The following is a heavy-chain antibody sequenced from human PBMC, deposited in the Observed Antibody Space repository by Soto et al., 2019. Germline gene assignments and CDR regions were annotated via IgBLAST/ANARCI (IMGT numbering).Heavy chain of an antibody. CDR1: GFTFSSYG. J-gene: IGHJ6*02. CDR3: ARPRYCSGGSCYRTYYYYGMDV. V-gene: IGHV3-33*01. D-gene: IGHD2-15*01. CDR2: IWYDGSNK. Sequence: GGSLRLSCAASGFTFSSYGMHWVRQAPGKGLEWVAVIWYDGSNKYYADSVRGRFTISRDNSKNTLYLQMNSLRAEDTAVYYCARPRYCSGGSCYRTYYYYGMDVWGQGTTVTVYS.